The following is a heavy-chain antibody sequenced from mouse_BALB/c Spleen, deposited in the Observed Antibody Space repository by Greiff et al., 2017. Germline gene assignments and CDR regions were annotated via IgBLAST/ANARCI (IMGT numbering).Heavy chain of an antibody. CDR3: AREELYYAMDY. CDR1: GFTFSSYA. Sequence: DVQLVESGGGLVKPGGSLKLSCAASGFTFSSYAMSWVRQTPEKRLEWVASISSGGSTYYPDSVKGRFTISRDNARNILYLQMSSLRSEDTAMYYCAREELYYAMDYWGQGTSVTVSS. V-gene: IGHV5-6-5*01. CDR2: ISSGGST. J-gene: IGHJ4*01.